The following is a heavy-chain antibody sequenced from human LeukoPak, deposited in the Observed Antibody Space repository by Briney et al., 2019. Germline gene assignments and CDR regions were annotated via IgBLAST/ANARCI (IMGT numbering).Heavy chain of an antibody. D-gene: IGHD3-22*01. Sequence: SETLSLTCTVSGGSISSYYWSWIRQPAGKGLEWIGRIYTSGSTNYNPSLKSRVTMSVDTSKNQFSLKLSSVTAADTAVYYCARGRQNYYDSSGYLDAFDIWGQGTMVTVSS. J-gene: IGHJ3*02. CDR3: ARGRQNYYDSSGYLDAFDI. CDR1: GGSISSYY. V-gene: IGHV4-4*07. CDR2: IYTSGST.